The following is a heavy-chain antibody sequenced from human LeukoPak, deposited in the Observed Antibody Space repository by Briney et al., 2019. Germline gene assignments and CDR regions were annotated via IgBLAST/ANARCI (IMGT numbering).Heavy chain of an antibody. D-gene: IGHD5-18*01. V-gene: IGHV1-46*01. Sequence: ASVSPSRKVSGYTFTTYYIHWVRQAPGQGLEWMGIINPNGGSTRYAQDFQGTDTTTRDTPTSTVYMELNSLRSEDTAVYYCARDGPTAMATVHIFGYWGQGTLVTVSS. CDR3: ARDGPTAMATVHIFGY. CDR2: INPNGGST. J-gene: IGHJ4*02. CDR1: GYTFTTYY.